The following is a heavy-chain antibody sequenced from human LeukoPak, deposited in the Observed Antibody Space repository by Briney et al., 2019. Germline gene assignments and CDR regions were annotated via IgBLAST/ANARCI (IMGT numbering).Heavy chain of an antibody. J-gene: IGHJ3*02. CDR2: IYSGGSP. V-gene: IGHV4-39*01. CDR3: ARHSRSGSGGYENAFDI. D-gene: IGHD5-12*01. Sequence: SETLSLTCTVSGGSISSSSYYWDWIRQSPGKGLEWIGNIYSGGSPYYTPSLKSRVTISVDTSKNQFPLKLSSVTAADTAIYFCARHSRSGSGGYENAFDIWGQGTMVTVSS. CDR1: GGSISSSSYY.